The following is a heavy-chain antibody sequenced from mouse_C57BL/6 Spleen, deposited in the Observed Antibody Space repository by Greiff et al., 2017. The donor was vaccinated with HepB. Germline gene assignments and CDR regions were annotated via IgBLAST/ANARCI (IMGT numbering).Heavy chain of an antibody. CDR3: ARGDSSGPFYYAMDY. V-gene: IGHV1-54*01. D-gene: IGHD3-2*02. CDR1: GYAFTNYL. Sequence: QVQLQQSGAELVRPGTSVKVSCKASGYAFTNYLIEWVKQRPGQGLEWIGVINPGSGGTNYNEKFKGKATLTADKSSSTAYMQLSSLTSEDSAVYFCARGDSSGPFYYAMDYWGQGTSVTVSS. CDR2: INPGSGGT. J-gene: IGHJ4*01.